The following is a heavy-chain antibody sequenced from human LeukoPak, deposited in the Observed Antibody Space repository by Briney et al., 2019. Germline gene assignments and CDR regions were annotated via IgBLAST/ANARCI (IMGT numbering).Heavy chain of an antibody. V-gene: IGHV4-4*02. D-gene: IGHD1-14*01. J-gene: IGHJ6*03. Sequence: GSLRLSCAASGFTVSSNYMSWVRQPPGKGLEWIGEIYHSGSTNYNPSLKSRVTISVDKSKNQFSLKLSSVTAADTAVYYCTSGTLSYYYMDVWGKGTTVTISS. CDR3: TSGTLSYYYMDV. CDR1: GFTVSSNY. CDR2: IYHSGST.